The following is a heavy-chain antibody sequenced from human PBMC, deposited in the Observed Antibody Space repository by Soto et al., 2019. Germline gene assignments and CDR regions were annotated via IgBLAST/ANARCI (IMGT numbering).Heavy chain of an antibody. CDR1: GYTFTGYY. Sequence: ASVKVSCKASGYTFTGYYMHWVRQAPGQGLEWMGWINPNSGGTNYAQKFQGWVTMTRDTSISTAYMELSRLRSDDTAVYYCARDGSIAAAGSYYYYGMDVWGQGTTVTV. J-gene: IGHJ6*02. D-gene: IGHD6-13*01. CDR2: INPNSGGT. CDR3: ARDGSIAAAGSYYYYGMDV. V-gene: IGHV1-2*04.